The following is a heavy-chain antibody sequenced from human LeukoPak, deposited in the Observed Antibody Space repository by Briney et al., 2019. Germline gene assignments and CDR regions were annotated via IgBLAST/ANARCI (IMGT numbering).Heavy chain of an antibody. D-gene: IGHD2-2*01. V-gene: IGHV3-7*03. Sequence: GGSLRLSCAASGLTFSSYWMSWVRQAPGKGLEWVANIKQDGSEKYYVDSVKGRFTISRDNAKNTLSLQMNSLTAQDTAVYYCTRCPSSTSCYGILLDQWGQGTLVTVSS. J-gene: IGHJ4*02. CDR3: TRCPSSTSCYGILLDQ. CDR1: GLTFSSYW. CDR2: IKQDGSEK.